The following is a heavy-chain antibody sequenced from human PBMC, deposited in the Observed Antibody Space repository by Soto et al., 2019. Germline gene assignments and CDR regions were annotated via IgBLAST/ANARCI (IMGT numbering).Heavy chain of an antibody. Sequence: EVQLVESGGGLVQPGGSLRLSCVASGFTLSSHSMNWVRQAPGKGLEWVSYISGGSKSIYYAASVKGRFTISRDNAKNSLYLEMNGLRDADTAVYPCVRDARRGYGMDVWGPGTTVTVSS. CDR1: GFTLSSHS. CDR2: ISGGSKSI. D-gene: IGHD3-10*01. CDR3: VRDARRGYGMDV. V-gene: IGHV3-48*02. J-gene: IGHJ6*02.